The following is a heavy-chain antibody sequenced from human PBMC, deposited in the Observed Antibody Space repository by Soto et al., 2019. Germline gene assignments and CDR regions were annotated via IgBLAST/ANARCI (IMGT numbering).Heavy chain of an antibody. CDR1: GFTFSSYG. V-gene: IGHV3-30*18. CDR3: AKSLSSMVRGSYYYMDV. Sequence: GGSLRLSCAASGFTFSSYGMHWVRQAPGKGLEWVAVISYDGSNKYYADSVKGRFTISRDNSKNTLYLQMNSLRAEDTAVYYCAKSLSSMVRGSYYYMDVWGKGTTVTVSS. CDR2: ISYDGSNK. D-gene: IGHD3-10*01. J-gene: IGHJ6*03.